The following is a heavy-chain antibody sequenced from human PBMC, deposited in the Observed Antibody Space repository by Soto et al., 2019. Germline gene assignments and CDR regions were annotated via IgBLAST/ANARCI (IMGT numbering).Heavy chain of an antibody. J-gene: IGHJ4*02. CDR1: GFTFSSYA. CDR2: IASGRNYI. V-gene: IGHV3-21*02. Sequence: VQLVESGGGLVKPGGSLRLSCAASGFTFSSYAMNWVRQAPGKGLQWVASIASGRNYIHYADKVKGRFTISRDDAKTSLYLEMSSLSAEDTGVYFCARDMYGRSWYVDYWGRGTPVTVSS. CDR3: ARDMYGRSWYVDY. D-gene: IGHD6-13*01.